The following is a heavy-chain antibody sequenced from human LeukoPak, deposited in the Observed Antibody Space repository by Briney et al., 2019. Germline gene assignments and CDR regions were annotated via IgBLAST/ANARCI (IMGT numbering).Heavy chain of an antibody. J-gene: IGHJ4*02. V-gene: IGHV3-7*02. CDR3: ANDRQPGGMGDY. CDR1: GFTFSRYW. D-gene: IGHD2-2*01. CDR2: IKQDGSER. Sequence: PGGSLRLSCAASGFTFSRYWMSWVRQAPGKGLEWVASIKQDGSERYYVDSVKGRFTISSDNAKNSVYVQMNSLRAEDTAVYYCANDRQPGGMGDYWGQGTLVTVSS.